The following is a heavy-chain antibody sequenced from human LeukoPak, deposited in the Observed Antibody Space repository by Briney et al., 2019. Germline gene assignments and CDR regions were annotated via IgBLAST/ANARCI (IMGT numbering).Heavy chain of an antibody. CDR2: ISGSGSGGST. J-gene: IGHJ4*02. CDR3: AKLLAVTNSYYFNY. V-gene: IGHV3-23*01. CDR1: GFTFSSYA. D-gene: IGHD6-19*01. Sequence: GGSLRLSCAASGFTFSSYAMSWVRQAPGKGLEWVSTISGSGSGGSTYYEDSVKGRFTISRDNSKDTLYLQMNSLRAEDTAVYYCAKLLAVTNSYYFNYWGQGTLVTVSS.